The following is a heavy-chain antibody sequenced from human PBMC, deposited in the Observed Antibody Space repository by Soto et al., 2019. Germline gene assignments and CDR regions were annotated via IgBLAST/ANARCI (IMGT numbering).Heavy chain of an antibody. J-gene: IGHJ4*02. V-gene: IGHV3-23*01. CDR3: AKTAEGVAGTVYGY. CDR1: GFTFSSHA. CDR2: ISGSGGRT. D-gene: IGHD6-19*01. Sequence: EVQLLESGGGLVQPGGSLRVSCAASGFTFSSHAMGWVRQTPGKGLEWVSAISGSGGRTYYADSVKGRFTISRDNSKNTVDLQVNSVGAEDTAVYYCAKTAEGVAGTVYGYWGRGTLVTVSS.